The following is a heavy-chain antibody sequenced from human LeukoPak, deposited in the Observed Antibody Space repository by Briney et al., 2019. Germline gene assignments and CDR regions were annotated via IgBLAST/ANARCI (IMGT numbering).Heavy chain of an antibody. J-gene: IGHJ4*02. D-gene: IGHD4-17*01. CDR1: GFTFSSYS. CDR3: ARDTDYGDSGLDY. V-gene: IGHV3-21*01. CDR2: ISSTSSYI. Sequence: KPGGSLRLSCAASGFTFSSYSMNWVRQAPGKGLEWVSSISSTSSYIDYADSVKGRFTISRDNAKNSLYLQMNSLRAEDTAVYYCARDTDYGDSGLDYWGQGTLVTVSS.